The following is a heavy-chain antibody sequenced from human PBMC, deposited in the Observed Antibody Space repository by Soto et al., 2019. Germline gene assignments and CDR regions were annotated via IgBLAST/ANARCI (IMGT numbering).Heavy chain of an antibody. CDR1: GVPITTFY. CDR3: ARGQLLHYQYGLDV. D-gene: IGHD3-10*01. J-gene: IGHJ6*02. Sequence: QVQLQESGPALVRPSDSLSLMCSVSGVPITTFYWSWIRQAPGKGLEYIGYIYYGGSTHYNPALKCRVTISVDTANNEFSLKLRSVTAADTAAYYCARGQLLHYQYGLDVWGQGTKVIV. V-gene: IGHV4-59*07. CDR2: IYYGGST.